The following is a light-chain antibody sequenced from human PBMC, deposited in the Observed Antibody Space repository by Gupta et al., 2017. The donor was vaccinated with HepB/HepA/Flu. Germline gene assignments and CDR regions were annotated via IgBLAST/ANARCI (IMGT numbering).Light chain of an antibody. V-gene: IGKV1-9*01. Sequence: DIQLTQSPSFLSASVGDRVTITCRASQGISSYLAWYQQKPGKAPKLLIYAASTLQSGVPSRFSGSGYGXEFTLTXSSRQPEDFATYYGQQLNSYVTFGXGTRLEIK. CDR1: QGISSY. CDR3: QQLNSYVT. CDR2: AAS. J-gene: IGKJ5*01.